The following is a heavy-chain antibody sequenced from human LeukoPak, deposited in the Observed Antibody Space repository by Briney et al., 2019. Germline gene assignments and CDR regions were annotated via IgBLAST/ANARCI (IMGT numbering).Heavy chain of an antibody. CDR3: ARGQWLPVYDF. V-gene: IGHV4-34*01. Sequence: GSLRLSCAASGFTFRNYWMSWVRQAPGKGLEWIGEINHSGSTNYNPSLKSRVTISVDTSKNQFSLKLSSVTAADTAVYYCARGQWLPVYDFWGQGILVTVSS. J-gene: IGHJ4*02. D-gene: IGHD3-22*01. CDR1: GFTFRNYW. CDR2: INHSGST.